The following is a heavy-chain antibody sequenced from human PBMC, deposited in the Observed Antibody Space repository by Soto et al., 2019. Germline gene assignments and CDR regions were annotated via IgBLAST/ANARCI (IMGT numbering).Heavy chain of an antibody. Sequence: PSETLSLTCTVSGGSIGSSSYYWGWIRQPPGKGLEWIGSIYYSGSTYYNPSLKSRVTISVDTSKNQFSLKLSSVTAADTAVYYCARLTPSKTPESYVWGRETRAPYAFDIWGQGTMVTVSS. CDR2: IYYSGST. CDR1: GGSIGSSSYY. CDR3: ARLTPSKTPESYVWGRETRAPYAFDI. V-gene: IGHV4-39*01. J-gene: IGHJ3*02. D-gene: IGHD3-16*01.